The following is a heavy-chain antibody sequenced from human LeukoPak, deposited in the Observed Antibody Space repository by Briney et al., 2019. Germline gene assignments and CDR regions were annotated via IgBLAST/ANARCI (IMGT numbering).Heavy chain of an antibody. CDR1: GFDFSSYS. J-gene: IGHJ4*02. CDR2: ISYDGSNT. CDR3: AKPYYYGSRSYMDY. D-gene: IGHD3-10*01. Sequence: GGSLRLSCATSGFDFSSYSMNWVRQAPGKGLEWVAVISYDGSNTYYADSVKGRFTISRDNSKNMLYLQMNSLRAEDTAVYYCAKPYYYGSRSYMDYWGQGTLVTVSS. V-gene: IGHV3-30*18.